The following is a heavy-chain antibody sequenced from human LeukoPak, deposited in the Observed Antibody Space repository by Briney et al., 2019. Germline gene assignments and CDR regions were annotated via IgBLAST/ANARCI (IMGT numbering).Heavy chain of an antibody. V-gene: IGHV3-23*01. J-gene: IGHJ4*02. CDR3: AKRKGAPGGRNPFDVPAAIHVEMGGIYFDS. Sequence: GESLRLSCAASGFTFRNYGMSWVRQAPGKGVERVAGICLRGGETYYTDSVKGRFIFSRDKSQSMLHLQINGLRVDHTAVYYCAKRKGAPGGRNPFDVPAAIHVEMGGIYFDSWGQGTRVTVSS. CDR1: GFTFRNYG. D-gene: IGHD2-2*01. CDR2: ICLRGGET.